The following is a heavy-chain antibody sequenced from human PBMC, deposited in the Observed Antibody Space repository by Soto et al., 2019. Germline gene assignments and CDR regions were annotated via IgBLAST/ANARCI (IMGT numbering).Heavy chain of an antibody. V-gene: IGHV3-15*01. CDR2: IRSKTDGGTT. CDR1: GITFSNAW. D-gene: IGHD6-13*01. CDR3: TTTRPGTNVFDN. Sequence: GGSLRLSCAASGITFSNAWMNWVRRAPGKGLEYIGRIRSKTDGGTTEYAAPVEGRFTISRDGSKNTLYLQMGGLKTEDTAAYYCTTTRPGTNVFDNWGQGTLVTVSS. J-gene: IGHJ3*02.